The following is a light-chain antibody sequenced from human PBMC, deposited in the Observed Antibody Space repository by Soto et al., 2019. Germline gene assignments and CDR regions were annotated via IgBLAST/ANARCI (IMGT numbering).Light chain of an antibody. CDR3: KEYDGAPIT. Sequence: EIVLTQSPDTLSLSPGERATLSCRASQSIRSERLAWYQQKPGQAPRLGVFDASNRPSGVPERFSGSGSRTDFTLTIARLEPEDFAVYYCKEYDGAPITFGLGTRLEIK. CDR1: QSIRSER. CDR2: DAS. V-gene: IGKV3-20*01. J-gene: IGKJ5*01.